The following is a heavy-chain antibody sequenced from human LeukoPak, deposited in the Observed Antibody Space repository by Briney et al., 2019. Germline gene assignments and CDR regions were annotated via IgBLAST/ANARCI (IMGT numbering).Heavy chain of an antibody. Sequence: GGSLRLSCAASGFTFSSYGMHWVRQAPGKGLEWVAFIRYDGSNKYYADSVKGRFTISRDNSKNTLYLQMNSLRAEDTAVYYCARGLTTCGGDCYSAYYFDYWGQGTLVTVSS. V-gene: IGHV3-30*02. CDR3: ARGLTTCGGDCYSAYYFDY. D-gene: IGHD2-21*02. CDR1: GFTFSSYG. J-gene: IGHJ4*02. CDR2: IRYDGSNK.